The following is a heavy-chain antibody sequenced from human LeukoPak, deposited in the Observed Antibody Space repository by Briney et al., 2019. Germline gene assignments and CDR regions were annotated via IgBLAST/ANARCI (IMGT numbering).Heavy chain of an antibody. CDR1: GYTFTSYY. V-gene: IGHV1-46*01. Sequence: GASVKVSCKASGYTFTSYYMHWVRQAPGQGLEWMGIINPSGGSTSYAQKFQGRVTMTRDTSTSTVYMELSSLRSEDTAVYYCAREGGYGDYVNYFDYWGQGTLVTVSS. CDR2: INPSGGST. D-gene: IGHD4-17*01. CDR3: AREGGYGDYVNYFDY. J-gene: IGHJ4*02.